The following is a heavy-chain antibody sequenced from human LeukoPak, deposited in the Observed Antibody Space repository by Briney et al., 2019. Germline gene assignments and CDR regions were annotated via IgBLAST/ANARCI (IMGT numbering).Heavy chain of an antibody. J-gene: IGHJ4*02. CDR3: AKDLNDYGDYVGFDY. CDR2: ISATGSTT. D-gene: IGHD4-17*01. Sequence: GGSLRLSCAASGFTFSTYAMTWVRQAPGKGLESVSLISATGSTTYYAESVRGRFTISRDNSKNTLYLQMNTLRVEDTAVYYCAKDLNDYGDYVGFDYWGQGTLVTVSS. V-gene: IGHV3-23*01. CDR1: GFTFSTYA.